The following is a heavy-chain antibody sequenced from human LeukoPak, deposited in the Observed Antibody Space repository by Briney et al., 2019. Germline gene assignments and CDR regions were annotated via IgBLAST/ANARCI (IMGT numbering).Heavy chain of an antibody. CDR1: GFTFSSYA. Sequence: PGGSLRLSCAASGFTFSSYAMSWVRQAPGERLEWVSAISGSGGSTYYADSVKGRFTISRDNSKNTLYLQMNSLRAEDTAVYYCAKPKVPAAGSSFDYWGQGTLVTVSS. V-gene: IGHV3-23*01. J-gene: IGHJ4*02. CDR2: ISGSGGST. CDR3: AKPKVPAAGSSFDY. D-gene: IGHD2-2*01.